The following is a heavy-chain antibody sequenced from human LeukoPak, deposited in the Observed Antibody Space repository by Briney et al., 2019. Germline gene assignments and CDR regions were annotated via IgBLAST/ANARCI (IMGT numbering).Heavy chain of an antibody. D-gene: IGHD3-16*02. J-gene: IGHJ4*02. Sequence: GGSLRLSCAASGFTFSSYGMHWVRQAPGKGLEWVAVIWYDGSNKYYADSVKGRFTISRDNSKNTLYLRVNSLRAEDTAVYYCAREGLSLYYFDYWGQGTLVTVSS. V-gene: IGHV3-33*08. CDR1: GFTFSSYG. CDR2: IWYDGSNK. CDR3: AREGLSLYYFDY.